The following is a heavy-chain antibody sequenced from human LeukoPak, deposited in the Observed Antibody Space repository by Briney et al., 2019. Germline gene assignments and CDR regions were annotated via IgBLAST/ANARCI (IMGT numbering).Heavy chain of an antibody. CDR1: GGSISSGSYY. D-gene: IGHD3-9*01. J-gene: IGHJ3*02. CDR3: ARGGLLRYFDWLNDAFDI. Sequence: SETLSLTCTVSGGSISSGSYYWSWIRQPPGKGLEWIGYIYYSGSTNYNPSLKSRVTISVDTSKNQFSLKLSSVTAADTAVYYCARGGLLRYFDWLNDAFDIWGQGTMVTVSS. CDR2: IYYSGST. V-gene: IGHV4-61*01.